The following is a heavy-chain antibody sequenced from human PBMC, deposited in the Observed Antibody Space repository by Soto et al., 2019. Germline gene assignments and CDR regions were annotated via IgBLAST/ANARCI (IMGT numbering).Heavy chain of an antibody. J-gene: IGHJ6*02. CDR3: ATPLAYAMRGWDGLNV. Sequence: QVQLVQSGAEVKKPVSSVKVSCKASGGTFSSYVIGWVRQAPGQGLEWMGGIISIFGTTHYARRFQGRVTITADESPSTAYMELSSLRSEDTAVYYCATPLAYAMRGWDGLNVWGQGTTVTVSS. CDR1: GGTFSSYV. D-gene: IGHD2-8*01. CDR2: IISIFGTT. V-gene: IGHV1-69*01.